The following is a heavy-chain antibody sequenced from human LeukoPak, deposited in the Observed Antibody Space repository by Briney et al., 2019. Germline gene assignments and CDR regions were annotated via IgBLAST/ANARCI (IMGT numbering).Heavy chain of an antibody. CDR1: GGYISSYY. CDR2: IYYSGST. CDR3: ARGYGYQNFDY. V-gene: IGHV4-59*12. J-gene: IGHJ4*02. Sequence: PSETLSLTCTVSGGYISSYYWSWIRQPPGKGLEWIGYIYYSGSTNYNPSLKSRVTMSVDTSENQVSLNLNSMTAADTAVYYCARGYGYQNFDYWGQGTLVTVSS. D-gene: IGHD5-24*01.